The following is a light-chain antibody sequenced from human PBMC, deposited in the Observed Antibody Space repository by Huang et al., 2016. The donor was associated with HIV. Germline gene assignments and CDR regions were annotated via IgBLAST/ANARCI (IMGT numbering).Light chain of an antibody. CDR2: QGS. CDR1: QSVGVF. J-gene: IGKJ1*01. CDR3: QQYNTWPWT. V-gene: IGKV3-15*01. Sequence: EIVMTQPPATLSVSPGERATLSCRASQSVGVFLAWYQHKPGQAPRLLIYQGSTRATGVPARFSGSGSGTEFTLTISSLQSEDCAVYFCQQYNTWPWTFGQGTKVEIK.